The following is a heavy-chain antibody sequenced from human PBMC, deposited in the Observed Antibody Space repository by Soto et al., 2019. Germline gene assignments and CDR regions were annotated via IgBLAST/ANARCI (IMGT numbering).Heavy chain of an antibody. J-gene: IGHJ3*02. CDR3: ASAIENLGAFDI. V-gene: IGHV3-20*01. Sequence: GGSLRLSCAASGFTFDDYGMSWVRQAPGKGLEWVSGINWNGGSTGYADSVKGRFTISRDNAKNSLYLQMNSLRAEDTALYHCASAIENLGAFDIWGQGTMVTVSS. CDR2: INWNGGST. CDR1: GFTFDDYG.